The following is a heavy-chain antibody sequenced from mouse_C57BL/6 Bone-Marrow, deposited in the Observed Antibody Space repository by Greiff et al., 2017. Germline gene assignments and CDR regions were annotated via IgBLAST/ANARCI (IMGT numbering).Heavy chain of an antibody. J-gene: IGHJ1*03. V-gene: IGHV2-5*01. CDR3: AKNKDYYYGSSPYWYFDV. Sequence: VKLMESGPGLVQPSQSLSITCTVSGFSLTSYGVHWVRQSPGKGLEWLGVIWRGGSTDYNAAFMSRLSITKDNSKSQVFFKMNSLQADDTAIYYCAKNKDYYYGSSPYWYFDVWGTGTTVTVSS. CDR2: IWRGGST. CDR1: GFSLTSYG. D-gene: IGHD1-1*01.